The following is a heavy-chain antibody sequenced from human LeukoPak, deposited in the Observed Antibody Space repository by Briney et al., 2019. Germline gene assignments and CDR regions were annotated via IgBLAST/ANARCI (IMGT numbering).Heavy chain of an antibody. Sequence: GASVKVSCKASGGTFSSYAISWVRQAPGQGLEWMGGIIPIFGTANYAQKFQGRVTITADESTSPAYMELSSLRSEDTAVYYCARESGVPAPFDPWGQGTLVTVSS. CDR2: IIPIFGTA. V-gene: IGHV1-69*13. CDR3: ARESGVPAPFDP. J-gene: IGHJ5*02. CDR1: GGTFSSYA. D-gene: IGHD2-2*01.